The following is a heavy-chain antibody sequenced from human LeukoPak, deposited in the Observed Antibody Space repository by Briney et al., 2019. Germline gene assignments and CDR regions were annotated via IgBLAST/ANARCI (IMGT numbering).Heavy chain of an antibody. CDR3: ARSRVRFDP. Sequence: SEALSLTCAVYGGSFSGYYWSWIRQPPGKGLEWIGEINHSGSTNYNPSLKSRVTISVDTSKNQFSLKLSSVTAADTAVYYCARSRVRFDPWGQGTLVTVSS. CDR2: INHSGST. J-gene: IGHJ5*02. V-gene: IGHV4-34*01. CDR1: GGSFSGYY.